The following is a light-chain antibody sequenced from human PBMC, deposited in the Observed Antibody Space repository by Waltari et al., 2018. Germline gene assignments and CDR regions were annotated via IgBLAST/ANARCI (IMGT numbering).Light chain of an antibody. CDR1: NLGGKY. CDR3: QAWDSHNNWV. CDR2: QDT. J-gene: IGLJ3*02. Sequence: SYELTQPPSVSVSPGQTATIACSGDNLGGKYTCWYQQKPGQSPVLLIYQDTKRPSGIPERFYATNSGDSATLTISGTQAMDEADYFCQAWDSHNNWVFGGGTKLTVL. V-gene: IGLV3-1*01.